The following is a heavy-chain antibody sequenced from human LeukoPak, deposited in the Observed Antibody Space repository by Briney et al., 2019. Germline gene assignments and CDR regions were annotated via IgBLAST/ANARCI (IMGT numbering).Heavy chain of an antibody. CDR1: GGSVSSGSYY. Sequence: SETLSLTCTVSGGSVSSGSYYWSWIRQPPGKGLEWIGYIYYSGSTNYNPSLKSRVTISVDTSKNQFSLKLSSVTAADTAVYYCARHPDYYDSSGYHYYFDYWGQGTLVTVSS. J-gene: IGHJ4*02. CDR2: IYYSGST. V-gene: IGHV4-61*01. D-gene: IGHD3-22*01. CDR3: ARHPDYYDSSGYHYYFDY.